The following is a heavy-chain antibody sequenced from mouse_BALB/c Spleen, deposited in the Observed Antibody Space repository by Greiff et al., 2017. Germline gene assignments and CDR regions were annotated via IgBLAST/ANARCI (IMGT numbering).Heavy chain of an antibody. Sequence: EVQVVESGGGLVKPGGSLKLSCAASGFTFSDYYMYWVRQTPEKRLEWVATISDGGSYTYYPDSVKGRFTISRDNAKNNLYLQMSSLKSEDTAMYYCARDRSGLRRYAMDYWGQGTSVTVSS. CDR2: ISDGGSYT. CDR3: ARDRSGLRRYAMDY. D-gene: IGHD2-4*01. J-gene: IGHJ4*01. V-gene: IGHV5-4*02. CDR1: GFTFSDYY.